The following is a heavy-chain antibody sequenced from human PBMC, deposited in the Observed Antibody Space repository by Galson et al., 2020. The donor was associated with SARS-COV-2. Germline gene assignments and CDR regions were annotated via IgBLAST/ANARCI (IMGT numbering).Heavy chain of an antibody. V-gene: IGHV4-31*03. CDR3: ARADTMIVVVINAFYI. CDR2: IYYSGST. CDR1: GGSISSGGYY. J-gene: IGHJ3*02. Sequence: SETLSLTCTVSGGSISSGGYYWSWIRQHPGKGLEWIGYIYYSGSTYYNPSLKSRVTISVDTSKNQFSLKLSSVTAADTAVYYCARADTMIVVVINAFYIWGQGTMVTVSS. D-gene: IGHD3-22*01.